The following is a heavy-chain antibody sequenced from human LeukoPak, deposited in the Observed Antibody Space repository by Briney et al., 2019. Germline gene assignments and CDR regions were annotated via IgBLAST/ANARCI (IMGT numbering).Heavy chain of an antibody. CDR2: IYSVGNT. CDR3: ARASIFFYFDY. V-gene: IGHV3-66*01. J-gene: IGHJ4*02. Sequence: PGGSLRLSCAVSGFTVSSNYMSWVRQAPGKGLEWVSVIYSVGNTFYADSVKGRFTISRDNSKNTLYLQMNSLRAEDTAVYYCARASIFFYFDYWGQGNLVTVSS. D-gene: IGHD3-3*02. CDR1: GFTVSSNY.